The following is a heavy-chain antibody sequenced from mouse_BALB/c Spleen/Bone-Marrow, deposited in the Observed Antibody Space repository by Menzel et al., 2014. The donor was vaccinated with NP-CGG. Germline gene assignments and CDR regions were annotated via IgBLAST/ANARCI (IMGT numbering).Heavy chain of an antibody. CDR3: ARKLRFYAMDY. CDR2: IWSGGNT. D-gene: IGHD1-1*01. Sequence: VMLVESGPGLVQPSQSLSVTCTVSGFSLTTYGVHLVRQSPGKGLEWLGAIWSGGNTDYNAAFISRLSISKDNSKSQVFFEVNSLQAYDTAIYYCARKLRFYAMDYWGQGTSVTVSS. J-gene: IGHJ4*01. V-gene: IGHV2-2*01. CDR1: GFSLTTYG.